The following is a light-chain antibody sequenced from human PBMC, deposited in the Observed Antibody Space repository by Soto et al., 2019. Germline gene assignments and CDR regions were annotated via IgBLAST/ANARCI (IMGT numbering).Light chain of an antibody. CDR1: HDIGSY. CDR3: QQLTSFPIT. Sequence: IQLTQSPSSLSASVGDRVTITCRASHDIGSYLAWYQQKVGKAPKLLIYIASILQSGVPSRFSCSGSGTDFTLTIRSLQPEDSATYYCQQLTSFPITFGQGTRLEIK. J-gene: IGKJ5*01. V-gene: IGKV1-9*01. CDR2: IAS.